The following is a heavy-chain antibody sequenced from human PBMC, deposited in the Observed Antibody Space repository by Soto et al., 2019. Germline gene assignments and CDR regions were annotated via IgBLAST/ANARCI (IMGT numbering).Heavy chain of an antibody. CDR2: TSYDGSDK. CDR3: AKDYSTPQLGITD. V-gene: IGHV3-30*18. CDR1: GFTFSSYG. Sequence: QVQLVESGGGVVQPGTSLRLSCAASGFTFSSYGMHWVRQAPGKGLEWVTVTSYDGSDKYYADSVKGRFTISRDNSKNTLFLQINSLRVEDTAVYYCAKDYSTPQLGITDWGQGTLVTVSS. D-gene: IGHD7-27*01. J-gene: IGHJ4*02.